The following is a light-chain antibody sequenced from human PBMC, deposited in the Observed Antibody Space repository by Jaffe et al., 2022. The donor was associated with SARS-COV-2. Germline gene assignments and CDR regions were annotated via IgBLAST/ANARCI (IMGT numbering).Light chain of an antibody. Sequence: EIVLTQSPGTLSLSPGERVTLSCRASETVSSNYLAWYQQKPGQAPRLLIYGASSRATGIPDRFSGSGSGTDFTLTISRLEPEDFAVYYCQQYGSSPLYTFGQGTKLEIK. V-gene: IGKV3-20*01. J-gene: IGKJ2*01. CDR3: QQYGSSPLYT. CDR1: ETVSSNY. CDR2: GAS.